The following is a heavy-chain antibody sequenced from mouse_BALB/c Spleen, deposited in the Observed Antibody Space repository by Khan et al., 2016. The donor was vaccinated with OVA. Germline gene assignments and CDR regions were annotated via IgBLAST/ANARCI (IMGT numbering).Heavy chain of an antibody. CDR3: ARLLRSWFAY. D-gene: IGHD1-1*01. CDR1: GFVFSTYD. V-gene: IGHV5-9*02. J-gene: IGHJ3*01. Sequence: EVELVESGGGLVKPGGSLKLSCAASGFVFSTYDMSWVRQTPEKRLEWVATISSSGTYTYYPDSVKGRFTISSDNARNTLYLQMSSLRSEDTALYYCARLLRSWFAYWGQGTLVTVSA. CDR2: ISSSGTYT.